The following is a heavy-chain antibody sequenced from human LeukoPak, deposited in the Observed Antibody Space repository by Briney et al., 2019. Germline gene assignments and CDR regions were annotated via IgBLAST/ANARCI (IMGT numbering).Heavy chain of an antibody. CDR2: IYTSGST. J-gene: IGHJ6*02. D-gene: IGHD3-10*01. CDR1: GGSISSGSYY. Sequence: PSETLSLTCTVSGGSISSGSYYWSWIRQPAGKGLEWIGRIYTSGSTNYNPSLKSRVTISVDTSKNQFSLKLSSVTAADTAVYYCARRGFYASGLYYYGMDVWGQGTTVTVSS. V-gene: IGHV4-61*02. CDR3: ARRGFYASGLYYYGMDV.